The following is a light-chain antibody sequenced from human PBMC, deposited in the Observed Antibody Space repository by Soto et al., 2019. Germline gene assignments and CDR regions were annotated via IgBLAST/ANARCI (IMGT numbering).Light chain of an antibody. J-gene: IGLJ2*01. CDR2: DNN. Sequence: QSVLTQTPSVSGAPGQRVTISCTGSSSDIGAGYDVNWYQQLPGTAPKLLIYDNNNRPSGVPDRFSGSKSGTSASLAITGLQAEDEADYYCQSYDSSLSVVVFGGGTSSPS. CDR3: QSYDSSLSVVV. V-gene: IGLV1-40*01. CDR1: SSDIGAGYD.